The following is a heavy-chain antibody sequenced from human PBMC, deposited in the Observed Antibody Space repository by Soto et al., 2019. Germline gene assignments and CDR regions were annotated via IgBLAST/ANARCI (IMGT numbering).Heavy chain of an antibody. CDR1: GGSISSYY. J-gene: IGHJ5*02. Sequence: PSETLSLTCTVSGGSISSYYWSWIRQPPGKGLEWIGYIYYSGSTNYNPSLKSRVTISVDTSKNQFSLKLSSVTAADTAVYYCARLRYYDSSGSWFDPWGQGTLVTVSS. CDR3: ARLRYYDSSGSWFDP. D-gene: IGHD3-22*01. CDR2: IYYSGST. V-gene: IGHV4-59*08.